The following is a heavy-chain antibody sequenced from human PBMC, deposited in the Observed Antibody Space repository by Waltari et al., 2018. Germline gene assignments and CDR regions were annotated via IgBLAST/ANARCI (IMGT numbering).Heavy chain of an antibody. CDR1: GFSFPTYT. CDR3: AREDYYGSGSVDY. CDR2: ITGSGSTK. Sequence: ELQLVESGGDLVQPGGSLRLSCAASGFSFPTYTMNWVRQAPGKGLEWVSYITGSGSTKFSGDAVKGRFTISRDNAKNSLYLQMDSLRVEDTAIYYCAREDYYGSGSVDYWGQGTLVTVSS. V-gene: IGHV3-48*04. J-gene: IGHJ4*02. D-gene: IGHD3-10*01.